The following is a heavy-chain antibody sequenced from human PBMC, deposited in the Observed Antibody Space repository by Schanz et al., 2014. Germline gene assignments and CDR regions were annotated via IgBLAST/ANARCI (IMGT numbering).Heavy chain of an antibody. J-gene: IGHJ5*02. Sequence: EVQLVESGGGLVQPGGSLRLSCAASGFNFITFAMSWVRQAPGKGPEWVSAIGGDASRTYYADSVKGRFTISRDNSKRPLYPQMTSLRADDTAVYYCARAPPLVRGIAGWFGPWGQGSLVTVSS. V-gene: IGHV3-23*04. CDR1: GFNFITFA. CDR3: ARAPPLVRGIAGWFGP. CDR2: IGGDASRT. D-gene: IGHD3-10*01.